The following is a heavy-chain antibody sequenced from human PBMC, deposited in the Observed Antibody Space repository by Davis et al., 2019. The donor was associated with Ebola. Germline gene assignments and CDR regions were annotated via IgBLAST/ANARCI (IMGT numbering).Heavy chain of an antibody. J-gene: IGHJ6*02. D-gene: IGHD4-17*01. CDR1: GFTFSDYY. V-gene: IGHV3-11*06. CDR3: AATPYDYGEWYYYYGMDV. CDR2: ISSSSSYT. Sequence: GESLKISCAASGFTFSDYYMSWIRQAPGKGLEWVSYISSSSSYTNYADSVKGRFTISRDNAKNSLYLQMNSLRAEDTAVYYCAATPYDYGEWYYYYGMDVWGQGTTVTVSS.